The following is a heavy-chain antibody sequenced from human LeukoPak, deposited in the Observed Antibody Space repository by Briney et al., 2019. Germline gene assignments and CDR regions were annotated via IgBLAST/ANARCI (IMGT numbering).Heavy chain of an antibody. Sequence: GASVKVSCEASGYTFTSYGISWVRQTSRRRGERMGWISTYTGNTNYEQNLQGSVTMTTETSKSTAYMELRSLRSEDTAVYYCARARGSTSRYWGEGALVTVSS. CDR2: ISTYTGNT. D-gene: IGHD5-12*01. CDR1: GYTFTSYG. J-gene: IGHJ4*02. V-gene: IGHV1-18*01. CDR3: ARARGSTSRY.